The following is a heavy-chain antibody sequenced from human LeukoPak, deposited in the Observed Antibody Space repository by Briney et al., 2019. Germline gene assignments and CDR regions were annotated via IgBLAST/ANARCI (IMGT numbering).Heavy chain of an antibody. CDR3: AKDMGPYYGSGTLGAVDI. CDR1: GFTFDDYA. Sequence: PGGSLRLSCAASGFTFDDYAIHWVRQAPGKGLEWVSGISWNGGSIGYADSVKGRFTISRDNAKNSLYLQMNSLRVEDTALYYCAKDMGPYYGSGTLGAVDIWGQGTMVTVSS. V-gene: IGHV3-9*01. D-gene: IGHD3-10*01. CDR2: ISWNGGSI. J-gene: IGHJ3*02.